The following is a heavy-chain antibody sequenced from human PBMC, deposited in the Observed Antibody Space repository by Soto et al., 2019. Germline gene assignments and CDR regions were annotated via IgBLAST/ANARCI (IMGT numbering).Heavy chain of an antibody. CDR1: GASISSSDW. CDR3: ARVGYCSGGRCYPSYYGMDV. Sequence: QVQLQESGPGLVKPSGTLSLTCAVSGASISSSDWWSWVRQPPGKGLECIGEIYHSGRTNYNPSLKSRVTISVAKSMNQFSLKLNSVTAADTALYYCARVGYCSGGRCYPSYYGMDVWGQGTTVTVSS. D-gene: IGHD2-15*01. V-gene: IGHV4-4*02. J-gene: IGHJ6*02. CDR2: IYHSGRT.